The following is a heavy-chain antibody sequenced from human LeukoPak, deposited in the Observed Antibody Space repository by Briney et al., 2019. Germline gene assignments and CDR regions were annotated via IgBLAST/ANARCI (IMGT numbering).Heavy chain of an antibody. J-gene: IGHJ4*02. V-gene: IGHV3-30-3*01. CDR1: GFTFSSYA. CDR3: ARDRSGSAFDY. Sequence: PGGSPRPSCAASGFTFSSYAMHWVRQAPGKGLEWVAVISYDGSNKYYADSVKGRFTISRDNSKNTLYLQMNSLRAEDTAVYYCARDRSGSAFDYWGQGTLVTVSS. D-gene: IGHD6-25*01. CDR2: ISYDGSNK.